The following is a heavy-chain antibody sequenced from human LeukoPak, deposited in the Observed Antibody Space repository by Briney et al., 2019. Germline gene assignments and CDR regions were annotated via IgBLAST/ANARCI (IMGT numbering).Heavy chain of an antibody. Sequence: SETLSLTCTVSGGSISSSSYYWGWIRQPPGKGLEWIGSIYYSGSTYYNPSLKSRVTVSVDTSKNQFSLKLSSVTAADTAVYYCARRSGSYYDIWGQGTLVTVSS. J-gene: IGHJ4*02. V-gene: IGHV4-39*01. CDR2: IYYSGST. CDR3: ARRSGSYYDI. CDR1: GGSISSSSYY. D-gene: IGHD1-26*01.